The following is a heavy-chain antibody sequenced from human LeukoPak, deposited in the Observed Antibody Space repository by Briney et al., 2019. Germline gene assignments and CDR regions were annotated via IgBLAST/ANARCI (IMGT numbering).Heavy chain of an antibody. J-gene: IGHJ4*02. D-gene: IGHD3-3*01. V-gene: IGHV3-23*01. CDR3: AKEPTTTDFWSGYSYYFDY. CDR1: GFTFSSYA. CDR2: ISGSGGST. Sequence: PGGSLRLSSAASGFTFSSYAVSWVRQAPGKGLEWVSAISGSGGSTYYADSVKGRFTISRDNSKNTLYLQMNSLRAEDTAVYYCAKEPTTTDFWSGYSYYFDYWGQGTLVTVSS.